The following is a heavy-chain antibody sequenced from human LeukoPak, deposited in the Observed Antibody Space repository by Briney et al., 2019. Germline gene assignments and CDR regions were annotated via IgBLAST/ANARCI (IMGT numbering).Heavy chain of an antibody. Sequence: GGSLRLSCAASGFTFSTYGMYWVRQAPGKGLEWVAVISYDGNKKYYADPVKGRFTISRDNSKNTLYLQMNSLRAEDTAVYYCAKGLGSLVAGGMDVWGKGTTVTVSS. CDR2: ISYDGNKK. CDR3: AKGLGSLVAGGMDV. V-gene: IGHV3-30*18. CDR1: GFTFSTYG. J-gene: IGHJ6*03. D-gene: IGHD3-10*01.